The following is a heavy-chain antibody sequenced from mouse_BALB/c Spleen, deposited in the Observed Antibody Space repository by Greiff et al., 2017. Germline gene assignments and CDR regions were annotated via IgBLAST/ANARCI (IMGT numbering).Heavy chain of an antibody. V-gene: IGHV5-17*02. CDR2: ISSGSSTI. J-gene: IGHJ3*01. CDR3: ARSHYYGPTGFAY. CDR1: GFTFSSFG. D-gene: IGHD1-1*01. Sequence: EVKLVESGGGLVQPGGSRKLSCAASGFTFSSFGMHWVRQAPEKGLEWVAYISSGSSTIYYADTVKGRFTISRDNPKNTLFLQMTSLRSEDTAMYYCARSHYYGPTGFAYWGQGTLVTVSA.